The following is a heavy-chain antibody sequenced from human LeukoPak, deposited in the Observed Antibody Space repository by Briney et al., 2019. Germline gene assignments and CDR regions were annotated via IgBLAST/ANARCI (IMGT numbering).Heavy chain of an antibody. CDR3: ASPGPYGSGSYFDY. Sequence: GGSLGSSCAAPGFTFISIAIPWVRQAPGKGLGWVAVISYDGSNKYYADSVKGRFTISRDNSKNTLYLQMNSLRAEDTAVYYCASPGPYGSGSYFDYWGQGTLVTVSS. CDR2: ISYDGSNK. J-gene: IGHJ4*02. V-gene: IGHV3-30-3*01. D-gene: IGHD3-10*01. CDR1: GFTFISIA.